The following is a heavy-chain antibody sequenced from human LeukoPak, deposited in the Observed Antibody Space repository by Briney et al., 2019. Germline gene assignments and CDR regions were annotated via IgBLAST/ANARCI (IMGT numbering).Heavy chain of an antibody. Sequence: SGPTLVNPTQTLTLTCTFSGFSLSTSGMCVSWIRQPPGKALEWLALIDWDDDKYYSTSLKTRLTISKDTPKNQVVLTLTNMDPVDTGTYYCARIRGNVLTGLRFDYWGQGTLVTVSS. D-gene: IGHD3-9*01. J-gene: IGHJ4*02. CDR3: ARIRGNVLTGLRFDY. V-gene: IGHV2-70*01. CDR2: IDWDDDK. CDR1: GFSLSTSGMC.